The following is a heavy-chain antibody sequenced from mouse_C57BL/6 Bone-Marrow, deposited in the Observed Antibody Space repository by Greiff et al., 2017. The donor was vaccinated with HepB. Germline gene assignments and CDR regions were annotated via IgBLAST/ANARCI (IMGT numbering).Heavy chain of an antibody. CDR1: GYTFTDYN. D-gene: IGHD1-1*01. Sequence: VQLQQSGPELVKPGASVKIPCKASGYTFTDYNMDWVKQSHGKSLEWIGDINPNNGGTIYNQKFKGKATLTVDKSSSTAYMELRSLTSEDTAVYYCARPLYYYGSSGFAYWGQGPLVTVSA. V-gene: IGHV1-18*01. J-gene: IGHJ3*01. CDR2: INPNNGGT. CDR3: ARPLYYYGSSGFAY.